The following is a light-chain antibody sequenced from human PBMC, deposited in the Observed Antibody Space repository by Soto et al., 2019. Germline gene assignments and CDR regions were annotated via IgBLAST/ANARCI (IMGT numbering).Light chain of an antibody. J-gene: IGKJ2*01. CDR3: QQYNNWPYT. CDR2: SAS. V-gene: IGKV3-15*01. CDR1: QSVSGD. Sequence: EIVMTQSPATLSVSPGERATLSCRASQSVSGDLAWYQQRPGQAPRLLIYSASTWATGIPARFSGSGSGTEFTLTISSLQSEDFAVYYCQQYNNWPYTFGQGTSLEIQ.